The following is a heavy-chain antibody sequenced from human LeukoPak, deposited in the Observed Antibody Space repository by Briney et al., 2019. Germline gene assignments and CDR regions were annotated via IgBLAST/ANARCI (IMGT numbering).Heavy chain of an antibody. Sequence: GGSLRLSCAASGFTFSSYAMSWVRQAPGKGLEWVSAISGSGGSTYYADSVKGRFTISRDNSKNTLYLQMNSLRAEDTAVYYCAKEPIAYYYDSSGQAGDWFDPWGQGTLVTVSS. CDR2: ISGSGGST. J-gene: IGHJ5*02. CDR1: GFTFSSYA. D-gene: IGHD3-22*01. V-gene: IGHV3-23*01. CDR3: AKEPIAYYYDSSGQAGDWFDP.